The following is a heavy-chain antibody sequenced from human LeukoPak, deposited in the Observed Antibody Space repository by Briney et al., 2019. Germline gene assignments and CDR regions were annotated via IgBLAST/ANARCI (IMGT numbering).Heavy chain of an antibody. CDR1: GYSFATYW. J-gene: IGHJ5*02. Sequence: GESLKISCKGSGYSFATYWIGWVRQMPGKGLEWMGIIYPNDSDTRYSPSFQGQVTISADKSISTAYLQWSSLKASDTAMYYCARQPDYWFDPWGQGTLVTVSS. CDR3: ARQPDYWFDP. V-gene: IGHV5-51*01. D-gene: IGHD2-21*02. CDR2: IYPNDSDT.